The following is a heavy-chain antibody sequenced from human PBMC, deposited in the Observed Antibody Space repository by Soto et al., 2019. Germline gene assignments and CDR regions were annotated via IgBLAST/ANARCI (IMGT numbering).Heavy chain of an antibody. D-gene: IGHD6-13*01. V-gene: IGHV3-30-3*01. CDR3: ARDYRQQLVQYYYYGMDV. J-gene: IGHJ6*02. CDR2: ISYDGSNK. CDR1: GFTFSSYA. Sequence: GGSLRLSCAASGFTFSSYAMHWVRQAPGKGLEWVAVISYDGSNKYYADSVKGRFTISRDNSKNTPYLQMNSLRAEDTAVYYCARDYRQQLVQYYYYGMDVWGQGTTVTVSS.